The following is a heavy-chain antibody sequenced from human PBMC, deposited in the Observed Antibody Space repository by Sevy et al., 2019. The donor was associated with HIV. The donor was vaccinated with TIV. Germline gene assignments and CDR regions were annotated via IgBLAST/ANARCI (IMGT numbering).Heavy chain of an antibody. CDR3: ARHYYDSSGYYYDHYYGMDV. D-gene: IGHD3-22*01. J-gene: IGHJ6*02. CDR2: IYYSGST. CDR1: GGSISSSSYY. Sequence: SETLSLTCTVSGGSISSSSYYWGWIRQPPGKGLEWIGSIYYSGSTNYNPSLKSRVTISVDTSKNQFSLKLSSVTAADTAVYYCARHYYDSSGYYYDHYYGMDVWGQGTTVTVSS. V-gene: IGHV4-39*01.